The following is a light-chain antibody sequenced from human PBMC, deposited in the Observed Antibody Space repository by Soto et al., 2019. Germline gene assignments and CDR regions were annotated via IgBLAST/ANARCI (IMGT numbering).Light chain of an antibody. CDR3: CSYTTSNTFV. CDR2: HVT. CDR1: SSDVGAYNY. V-gene: IGLV2-14*01. Sequence: QSALNQPASVSGSPGQSITISCSGTSSDVGAYNYVSWYQQYPGKAPKLMIYHVTDRPSGVSNRFSGSKSGNTASLTISGLQAEDEADYYCCSYTTSNTFVFGTGTKVTVL. J-gene: IGLJ1*01.